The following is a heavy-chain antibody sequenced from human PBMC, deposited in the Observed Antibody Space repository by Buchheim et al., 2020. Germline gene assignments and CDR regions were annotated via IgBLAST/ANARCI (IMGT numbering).Heavy chain of an antibody. CDR3: AKYYDFWSGYRYYYYGMDV. Sequence: QVQLVQSGAEVKKPGSSVKVSCKASGGTFSSYAISWVRQAPGQGLEWMGRIIPILGIANYAQKFQGRVTITADKSTRTAYLELSSLRSEDTAVYYCAKYYDFWSGYRYYYYGMDVWGQGTT. CDR2: IIPILGIA. V-gene: IGHV1-69*04. D-gene: IGHD3-3*01. J-gene: IGHJ6*02. CDR1: GGTFSSYA.